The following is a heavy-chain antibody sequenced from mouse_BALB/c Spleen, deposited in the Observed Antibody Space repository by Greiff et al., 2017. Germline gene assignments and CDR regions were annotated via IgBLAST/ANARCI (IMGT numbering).Heavy chain of an antibody. J-gene: IGHJ4*01. CDR3: ARAGYDAMDY. CDR1: GFTFSDYY. Sequence: EVQGVESGGGLVKPGGSLKLSCAASGFTFSDYYMYWVRQTPEKRLEWVATISDGGSYTYYPDSVKGRFTISRDNAKNNLYLQMSSLKSEDTAMYYCARAGYDAMDYWGQGTSVTVSS. V-gene: IGHV5-4*02. CDR2: ISDGGSYT.